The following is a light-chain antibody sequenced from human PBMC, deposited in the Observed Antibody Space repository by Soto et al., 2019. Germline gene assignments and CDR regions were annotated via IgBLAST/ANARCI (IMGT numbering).Light chain of an antibody. CDR2: QAS. J-gene: IGKJ3*01. CDR3: QHYNTYSWFT. V-gene: IGKV1-5*03. Sequence: DIQMTQSPSTLSASVGDRVTITCRASRSISNWLAWYQQKPGTAPKLLIYQASSLESGVPSRFSGSGSGTEFTLTISSVQPDDFATYYCQHYNTYSWFTFGPGTKVDIK. CDR1: RSISNW.